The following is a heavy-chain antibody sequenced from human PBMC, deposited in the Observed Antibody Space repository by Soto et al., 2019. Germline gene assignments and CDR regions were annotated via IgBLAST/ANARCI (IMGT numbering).Heavy chain of an antibody. J-gene: IGHJ6*02. CDR1: EFTFSSYA. Sequence: EVQLLESGGRLAQPGGSLRLSCAASEFTFSSYAMSWVRQAPGKGLEWVSAISGSGGSRYYADSVKGRLTTSRDNSKNTLYLQMNSLRAEDTAVYYCAKGPSALDYYGMDVWGQGTTVTVSS. V-gene: IGHV3-23*01. CDR3: AKGPSALDYYGMDV. CDR2: ISGSGGSR.